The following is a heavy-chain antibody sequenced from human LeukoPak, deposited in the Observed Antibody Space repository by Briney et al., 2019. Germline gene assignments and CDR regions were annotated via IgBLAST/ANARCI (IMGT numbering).Heavy chain of an antibody. Sequence: GASVKVSCKASGGTFSNYAISWVRQAPGQGLEWMGRIIPILGIANYAQKFQGRVTITADESTSTAYMELSSLRSEDTAVYYCARGSSYSSRGYFDYWGQGTLVTVSS. CDR3: ARGSSYSSRGYFDY. D-gene: IGHD6-13*01. CDR2: IIPILGIA. CDR1: GGTFSNYA. J-gene: IGHJ4*02. V-gene: IGHV1-69*04.